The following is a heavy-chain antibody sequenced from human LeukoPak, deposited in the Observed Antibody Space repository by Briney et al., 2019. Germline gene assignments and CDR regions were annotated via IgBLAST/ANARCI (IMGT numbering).Heavy chain of an antibody. V-gene: IGHV3-74*01. CDR1: GFTFSSYW. CDR3: ATKGLMITGTSFDY. CDR2: INSDGSTA. Sequence: GSLRLSCAASGFTFSSYWMHWVRQAPGEGLMWVSHINSDGSTATYADSVKGRFTISRDNAKNTLYLQIKSLRAEDTAVYHCATKGLMITGTSFDYWGQGTLVSVSS. J-gene: IGHJ4*02. D-gene: IGHD1-14*01.